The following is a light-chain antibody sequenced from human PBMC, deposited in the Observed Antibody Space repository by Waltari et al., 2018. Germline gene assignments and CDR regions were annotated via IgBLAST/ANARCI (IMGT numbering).Light chain of an antibody. CDR1: QSISTT. CDR2: GAS. Sequence: IVMTQSPATLSVSTGERATLSCRASQSISTTLAWFQEKPGQAPRLRIYGASTRATGVPARFSGSGSGTYFTLVISSLQSEDFAVYYCQQYDKWLRYSFGQGTKLEIK. J-gene: IGKJ2*01. V-gene: IGKV3-15*01. CDR3: QQYDKWLRYS.